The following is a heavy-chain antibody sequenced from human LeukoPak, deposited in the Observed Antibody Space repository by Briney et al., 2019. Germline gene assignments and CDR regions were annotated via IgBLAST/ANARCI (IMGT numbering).Heavy chain of an antibody. V-gene: IGHV3-30*02. CDR2: IRYDGSNE. D-gene: IGHD1-26*01. Sequence: PGGSLRLSCAASGLTFSSYGMHWVRQAPGKGLEWVSFIRYDGSNEYYADSVRGRFTISRDNSKNTLYLQMNSLRAEDTAVYYCAKDHPIVGASRIFDYWGQGTLVTVSS. CDR3: AKDHPIVGASRIFDY. CDR1: GLTFSSYG. J-gene: IGHJ4*02.